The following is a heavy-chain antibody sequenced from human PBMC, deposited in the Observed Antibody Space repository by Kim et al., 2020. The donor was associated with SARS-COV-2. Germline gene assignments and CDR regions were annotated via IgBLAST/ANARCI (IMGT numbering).Heavy chain of an antibody. J-gene: IGHJ4*02. V-gene: IGHV3-30*01. CDR3: ARDGRDYGGRTIYFDY. Sequence: SEKGQLTISRNNTKRTLYLQMNRLRAEDTAVYYCARDGRDYGGRTIYFDYWGQGTLVTVSS. D-gene: IGHD4-17*01.